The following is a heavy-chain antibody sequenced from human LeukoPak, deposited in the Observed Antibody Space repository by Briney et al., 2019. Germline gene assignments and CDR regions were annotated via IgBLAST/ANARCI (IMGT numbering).Heavy chain of an antibody. CDR2: ISAYNGNT. CDR1: GYTFSSYG. V-gene: IGHV1-18*01. D-gene: IGHD2-21*02. J-gene: IGHJ4*02. CDR3: ARGVGIVVVTALYYFDY. Sequence: GASVKVSCKASGYTFSSYGISWVRQAPGQGLEWMGWISAYNGNTNYAQKLQGRVTMTTDTSTSTAYMELRSLRSDDTAVYYCARGVGIVVVTALYYFDYWGQGTLVTVSS.